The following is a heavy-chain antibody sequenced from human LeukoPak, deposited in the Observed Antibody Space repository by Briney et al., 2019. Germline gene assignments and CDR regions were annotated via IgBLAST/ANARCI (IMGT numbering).Heavy chain of an antibody. CDR3: AREAWLPEENFDY. Sequence: GASVKVSCKASGGTFSNYAISWVRQAPGQGLEWMGGIIPIFGTVNYAQKFRGRVTITADKSTRTAYMELSSLRSDDTAVYYCAREAWLPEENFDYWGQGTLVTVSS. CDR1: GGTFSNYA. CDR2: IIPIFGTV. V-gene: IGHV1-69*06. D-gene: IGHD3-22*01. J-gene: IGHJ4*02.